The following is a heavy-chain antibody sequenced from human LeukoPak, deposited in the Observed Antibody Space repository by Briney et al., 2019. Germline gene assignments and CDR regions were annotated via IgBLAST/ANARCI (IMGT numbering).Heavy chain of an antibody. Sequence: GASVKVSCKASGGTFSSYAISWVRQAPGQGLEWMGGIIPIFGTANYAQKFQGRVTITADESTSTAYMELNSLRSEDTAVYYCARAAGTIFVTHSPMRWDLDYWGQGTLVTVSS. D-gene: IGHD3-9*01. CDR2: IIPIFGTA. V-gene: IGHV1-69*13. CDR1: GGTFSSYA. J-gene: IGHJ4*02. CDR3: ARAAGTIFVTHSPMRWDLDY.